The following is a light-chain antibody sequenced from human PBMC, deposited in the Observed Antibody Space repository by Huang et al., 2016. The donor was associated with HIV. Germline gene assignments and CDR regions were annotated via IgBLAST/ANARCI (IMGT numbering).Light chain of an antibody. J-gene: IGKJ1*01. V-gene: IGKV3-11*01. CDR1: PSISNY. CDR3: QQRGNWPQT. Sequence: DIVLTQSPATLSLSPGESATLSCKTSPSISNYLAWYQQKPGQAPRLLIYDASNRASGIPARFSGSGSGTDFTLTISSLEPEDLAVYYCQQRGNWPQTFGQGTKVEIK. CDR2: DAS.